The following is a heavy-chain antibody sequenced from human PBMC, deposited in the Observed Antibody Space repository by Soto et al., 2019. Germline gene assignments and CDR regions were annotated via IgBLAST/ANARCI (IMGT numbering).Heavy chain of an antibody. D-gene: IGHD2-15*01. Sequence: QVQLVESGGGVVQPGRSLRLSCAASGFTFSSYGMHWVRQAPGKGLEWVAVIWYDGSNKYYADSVKGRFTISRDNSKNTLYLQMSSLRAEDTAVYYCARDLQPYCIGGSCYPNFDYWGQGTLVTVSS. V-gene: IGHV3-33*01. CDR1: GFTFSSYG. CDR3: ARDLQPYCIGGSCYPNFDY. J-gene: IGHJ4*02. CDR2: IWYDGSNK.